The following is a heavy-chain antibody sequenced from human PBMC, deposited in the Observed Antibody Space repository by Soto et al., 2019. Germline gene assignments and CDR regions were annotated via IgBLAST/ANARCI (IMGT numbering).Heavy chain of an antibody. D-gene: IGHD3-10*01. Sequence: PGGSLRLSCTASGFTFSMYWMHWVRQVPGKGPGWVSRISDDGSRADYADSVKGRFTISRDNAKNTLYLEMHVLRADDTAVYYCTRGPRPSSVGTGAFWGQGTPVTVS. CDR2: ISDDGSRA. CDR3: TRGPRPSSVGTGAF. J-gene: IGHJ4*02. V-gene: IGHV3-74*01. CDR1: GFTFSMYW.